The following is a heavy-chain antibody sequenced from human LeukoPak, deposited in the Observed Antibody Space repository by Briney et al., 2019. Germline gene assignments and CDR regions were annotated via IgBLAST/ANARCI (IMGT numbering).Heavy chain of an antibody. CDR3: ARDWEGDLDY. CDR1: GGSISSSSYY. J-gene: IGHJ4*02. Sequence: SETLSLTCTVSGGSISSSSYYWGWIRQPPGKGLEWIGSIYYSGSTYYNPSLKSRVTISVDTSKNQFSLKLSSVTAADTAVYYCARDWEGDLDYWGQGTLVTVSS. CDR2: IYYSGST. D-gene: IGHD1-26*01. V-gene: IGHV4-39*07.